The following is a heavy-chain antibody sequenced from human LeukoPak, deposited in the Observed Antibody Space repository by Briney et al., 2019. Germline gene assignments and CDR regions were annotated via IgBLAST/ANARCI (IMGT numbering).Heavy chain of an antibody. CDR3: ARDHIVVVPAAMNYYYYGMDV. CDR1: GFTFSSYE. CDR2: ISSSGSTI. Sequence: GGSLRLSCAASGFTFSSYEMNWVRQAPGKGLEWVSYISSSGSTIYYAYSVKGRVTISRDNAKNSLYLQMNSLRAEDTAVYYCARDHIVVVPAAMNYYYYGMDVWGKGTTVTVSS. D-gene: IGHD2-2*01. V-gene: IGHV3-48*03. J-gene: IGHJ6*04.